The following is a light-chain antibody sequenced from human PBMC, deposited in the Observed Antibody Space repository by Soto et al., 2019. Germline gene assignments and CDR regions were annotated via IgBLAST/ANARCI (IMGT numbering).Light chain of an antibody. J-gene: IGKJ3*01. Sequence: DIQLTQSPSSLSASVGDRVTITCRASESISTYLNWFQQKPGKAPRLLIYAASSLHSGVPSRFSGSGSGTDFTLTISSLQPQDFATYYCQETYSVPFFSFGAGTKVDIK. V-gene: IGKV1-39*01. CDR2: AAS. CDR3: QETYSVPFFS. CDR1: ESISTY.